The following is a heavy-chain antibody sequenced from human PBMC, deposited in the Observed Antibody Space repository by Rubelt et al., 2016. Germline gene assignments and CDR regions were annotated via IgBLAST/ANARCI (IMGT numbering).Heavy chain of an antibody. D-gene: IGHD2-2*01. Sequence: QVQLQQWGAGLLKPSETLSLTCAVYGGSFSGYYWSWIRQPPGKGLEWIGYIYYSGSTYYNPSLKSRVTRSVDTSKNQFSLKLSSVTAADTAVYYCARHSHNCSSTSCGLNWFDPWGQGTLVTVSS. CDR1: GGSFSGYY. CDR3: ARHSHNCSSTSCGLNWFDP. CDR2: IYYSGST. V-gene: IGHV4-34*01. J-gene: IGHJ5*02.